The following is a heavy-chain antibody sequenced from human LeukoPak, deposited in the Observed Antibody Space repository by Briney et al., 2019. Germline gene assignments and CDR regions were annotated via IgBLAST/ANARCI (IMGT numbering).Heavy chain of an antibody. Sequence: GGSLRLSCAASGFTVSSNYMSWVRQAPGKGLEWVSVIYSGGSTYYADSVKGRFTISRDNAKNSLYLQMNSLRAEDTAVYYCARGDLYDYVWGSFDYWGQGTLVTVSS. CDR3: ARGDLYDYVWGSFDY. V-gene: IGHV3-53*01. D-gene: IGHD3-16*01. J-gene: IGHJ4*02. CDR2: IYSGGST. CDR1: GFTVSSNY.